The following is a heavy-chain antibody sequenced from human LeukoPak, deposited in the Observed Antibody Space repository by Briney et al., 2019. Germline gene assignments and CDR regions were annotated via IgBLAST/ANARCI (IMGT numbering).Heavy chain of an antibody. CDR3: ARDIVGATKVGY. CDR1: GFTFSRYS. V-gene: IGHV3-21*01. CDR2: ISSSSSYI. D-gene: IGHD1-26*01. J-gene: IGHJ4*02. Sequence: GSLRLSCAASGFTFSRYSMNWVRQAPGKGLEWVSSISSSSSYIYYADSVKGRFTISRDNAKNSLYLQMNSLRADDTAVYYCARDIVGATKVGYWGQGTLVTVSS.